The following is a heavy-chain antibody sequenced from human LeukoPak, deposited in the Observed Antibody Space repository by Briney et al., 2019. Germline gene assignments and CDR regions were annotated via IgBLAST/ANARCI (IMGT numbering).Heavy chain of an antibody. D-gene: IGHD2-8*02. J-gene: IGHJ4*02. V-gene: IGHV4-59*01. CDR2: IYYSGST. Sequence: SETLSLTCTVSGGSISSYYWSWIRQPPGKGLEWIGYIYYSGSTNYNPSLKSRVTISVDTSKNQFSLKLSSVTAADTAVYYCAGLVGDQKVPYYFDCWGQGTLVTVSS. CDR3: AGLVGDQKVPYYFDC. CDR1: GGSISSYY.